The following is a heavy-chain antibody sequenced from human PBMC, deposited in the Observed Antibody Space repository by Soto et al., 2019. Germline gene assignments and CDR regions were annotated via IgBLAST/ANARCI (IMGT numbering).Heavy chain of an antibody. Sequence: QVQLVESGGGVVQPGRSLRLSCAASGFTFSSYAMHWVRQAPGKGLEWVAVISYDGSNKYYADSVKGRFTISRDNSKNTLYLKMNSLRAEDTAVYYCARDYYRFNSGYGFSRDVWGQGTTVTVSS. D-gene: IGHD5-12*01. V-gene: IGHV3-30-3*01. CDR1: GFTFSSYA. CDR2: ISYDGSNK. CDR3: ARDYYRFNSGYGFSRDV. J-gene: IGHJ6*02.